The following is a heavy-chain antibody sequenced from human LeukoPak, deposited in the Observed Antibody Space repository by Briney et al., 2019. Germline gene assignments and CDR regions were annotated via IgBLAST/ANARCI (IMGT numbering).Heavy chain of an antibody. CDR1: GFNFNNYW. J-gene: IGHJ4*02. Sequence: GGSLRLSCAASGFNFNNYWMTWVRQAPGKGLEWVANIRQDGSEKYYVDSVKGRFTISRDNAKNSLYLQMNSLRAEDTAVYYCARAVVDYWGQGTLVTVSS. CDR3: ARAVVDY. CDR2: IRQDGSEK. V-gene: IGHV3-7*01.